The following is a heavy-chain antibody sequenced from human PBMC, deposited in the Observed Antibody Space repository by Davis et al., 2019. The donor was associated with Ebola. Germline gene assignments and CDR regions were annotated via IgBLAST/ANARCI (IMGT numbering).Heavy chain of an antibody. CDR1: GFTFSSYW. CDR2: INSDGSST. Sequence: SCAASGFTFSSYWMHWVRQAPGKGLVWVSRINSDGSSTSYADSVKGRFTISRDNAKNSLYLQLNTLRDEDTAVYFCVSAGWDHWGQGTLVTVSS. V-gene: IGHV3-74*01. D-gene: IGHD2-15*01. J-gene: IGHJ4*02. CDR3: VSAGWDH.